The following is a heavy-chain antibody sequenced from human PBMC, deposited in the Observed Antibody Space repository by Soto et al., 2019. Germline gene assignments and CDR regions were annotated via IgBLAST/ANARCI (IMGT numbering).Heavy chain of an antibody. Sequence: QVQLVQSGAEVKKPGSSVKVSCKASGGTFSSYAISWVRQAPGQGLEWMGGIIPMFGAADYAQKFQGRVTITADESTSTVYMELSSLRSEDTAVYYCARDHFQIVAGTPNLFDSWGQGTLVTVSS. CDR2: IIPMFGAA. J-gene: IGHJ5*01. D-gene: IGHD2-15*01. CDR3: ARDHFQIVAGTPNLFDS. CDR1: GGTFSSYA. V-gene: IGHV1-69*01.